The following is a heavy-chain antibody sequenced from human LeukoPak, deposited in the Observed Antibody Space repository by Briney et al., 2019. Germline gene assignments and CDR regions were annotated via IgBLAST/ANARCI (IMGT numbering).Heavy chain of an antibody. D-gene: IGHD2-2*01. Sequence: GRSLRLPCAASGFTFSSYGMHWVRQAPGKGLEWVAVISYDGSNKYYADAVKGRFTISRDNSKNTLYLQMNSLRAEDTAVYYCAKEVVVPANLGVLGGWGQGTLVTVSS. J-gene: IGHJ4*02. CDR3: AKEVVVPANLGVLGG. V-gene: IGHV3-30*18. CDR2: ISYDGSNK. CDR1: GFTFSSYG.